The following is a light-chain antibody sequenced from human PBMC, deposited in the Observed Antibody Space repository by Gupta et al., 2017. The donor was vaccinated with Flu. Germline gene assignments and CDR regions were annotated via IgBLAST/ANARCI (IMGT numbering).Light chain of an antibody. CDR1: DIGSKS. V-gene: IGLV3-21*02. Sequence: SYELTQPPSVSVAPGQTASIPCGGNDIGSKSVHWYQQKPGQAPVVVVHDDSDRPSGIPERFSGSKSGNTATLIITSVEAGDEATYYCQLWDSSSDHRVFGGGTKLTVL. J-gene: IGLJ2*01. CDR3: QLWDSSSDHRV. CDR2: DDS.